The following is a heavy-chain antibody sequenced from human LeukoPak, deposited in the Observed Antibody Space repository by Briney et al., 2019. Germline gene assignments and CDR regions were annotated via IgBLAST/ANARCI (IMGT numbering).Heavy chain of an antibody. D-gene: IGHD3-3*01. CDR3: AGTQYDFWSGYLDY. Sequence: SETLSLTCTVSGGSISSYYWSWIRQPPGKGLEWIGYIYYSGSTNYNPSLKSRVTISVDTSKNQFSLKLSSVTAADTAVYYCAGTQYDFWSGYLDYWGQGTLVTVSS. V-gene: IGHV4-59*01. CDR1: GGSISSYY. CDR2: IYYSGST. J-gene: IGHJ4*02.